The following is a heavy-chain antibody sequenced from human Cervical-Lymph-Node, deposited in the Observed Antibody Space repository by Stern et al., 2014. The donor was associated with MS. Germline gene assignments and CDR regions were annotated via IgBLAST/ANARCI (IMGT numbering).Heavy chain of an antibody. D-gene: IGHD4-11*01. Sequence: DQLVESGTDVKTPGASAKVSCEDSGYSFTDYYIHWVRQAPGQGLEWMGWINPATGATTYAQNFEGRVTMTRDTSITTAYMELSRLSSDDTAVYYCARDLADYRYYFDSWGPGTLVTVSS. CDR3: ARDLADYRYYFDS. V-gene: IGHV1-2*02. J-gene: IGHJ4*02. CDR1: GYSFTDYY. CDR2: INPATGAT.